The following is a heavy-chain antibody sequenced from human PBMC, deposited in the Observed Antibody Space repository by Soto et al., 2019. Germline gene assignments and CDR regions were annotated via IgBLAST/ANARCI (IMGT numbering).Heavy chain of an antibody. CDR1: GYTFTSYG. D-gene: IGHD6-19*01. J-gene: IGHJ1*01. Sequence: ASVKVSCKASGYTFTSYGISWVRQAPGQGLEWMGWISAYNGNTNYAQKLQGRVTMTTDTSTSTAYMELRSLRSDDTAVYYCARVQQWLPTVGYFQHWGQGTLVTVSS. CDR3: ARVQQWLPTVGYFQH. V-gene: IGHV1-18*01. CDR2: ISAYNGNT.